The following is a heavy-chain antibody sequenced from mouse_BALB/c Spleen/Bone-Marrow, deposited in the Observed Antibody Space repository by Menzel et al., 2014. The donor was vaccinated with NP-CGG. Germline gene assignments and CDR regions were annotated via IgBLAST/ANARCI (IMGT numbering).Heavy chain of an antibody. CDR2: ISSVGIYT. V-gene: IGHV5-6-4*01. D-gene: IGHD2-3*01. J-gene: IGHJ4*01. CDR3: TRDLYDGYSYYAMDY. Sequence: EVQRVESGGGLVKPGGSLKLSCAASGFTFSSYTMSWVRRTPEKRLEWVATISSVGIYTYYPDSVKGRFTISRDNAKNTLYLQMSSLKSEDTAMYYCTRDLYDGYSYYAMDYWGQGTSVTVSS. CDR1: GFTFSSYT.